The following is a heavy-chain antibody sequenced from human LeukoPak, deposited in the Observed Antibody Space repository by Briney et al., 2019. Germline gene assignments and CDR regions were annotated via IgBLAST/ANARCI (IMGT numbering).Heavy chain of an antibody. D-gene: IGHD3-22*01. CDR3: ARTRNYYDSSGYYLSYYFDY. J-gene: IGHJ4*02. V-gene: IGHV4-61*01. CDR2: IYYSGNT. CDR1: GGSVSRGSYY. Sequence: SETLSLTCTVFGGSVSRGSYYWSWIRQPPGKGLEWIGYIYYSGNTKYNPSLKSRVTISVDTSKNQFSLKLSSVNAADTAVYYCARTRNYYDSSGYYLSYYFDYWGQGTLVTVSS.